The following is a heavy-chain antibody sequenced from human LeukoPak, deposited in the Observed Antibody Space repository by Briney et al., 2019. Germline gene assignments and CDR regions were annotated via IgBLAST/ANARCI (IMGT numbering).Heavy chain of an antibody. Sequence: SLRLSCAASGFTFDDYAMHWVRQAPGKGLEWVSGISWNSGSIGYADSVKGRFTISRDNAKNSLYLQMNSLRAEDTALYYCAKDWGIVATQYYFDYWGQGTLVTVSS. CDR2: ISWNSGSI. CDR3: AKDWGIVATQYYFDY. V-gene: IGHV3-9*01. D-gene: IGHD5-12*01. CDR1: GFTFDDYA. J-gene: IGHJ4*02.